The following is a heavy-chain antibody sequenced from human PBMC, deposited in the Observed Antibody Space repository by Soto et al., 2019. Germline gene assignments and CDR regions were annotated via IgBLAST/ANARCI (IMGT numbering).Heavy chain of an antibody. CDR2: ISGSGGST. D-gene: IGHD3-10*01. V-gene: IGHV3-23*01. CDR1: GFTFSSYA. Sequence: PGGSLRLSCAASGFTFSSYAMSWVRQAPGKGLEWVSAISGSGGSTYYADSVKGRFTISRDNSKNTLYLQMNSLRAEDTAVYYCAKVPPHCYGSGSYYPLSYFDNWGQGTLVTVSS. CDR3: AKVPPHCYGSGSYYPLSYFDN. J-gene: IGHJ4*02.